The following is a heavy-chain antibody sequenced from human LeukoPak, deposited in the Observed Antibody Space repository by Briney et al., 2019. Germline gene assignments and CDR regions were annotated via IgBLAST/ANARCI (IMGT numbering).Heavy chain of an antibody. CDR3: ARETVGATPNFDY. CDR1: GFSFSEAA. D-gene: IGHD1-26*01. CDR2: IRSRTSDYAT. Sequence: GGSLKLSCAASGFSFSEAAIHWVRQASGKGLEWVGRIRSRTSDYATAYAASVKGRFTISRDDSKNTAFLQMNSLRTEDTAVYYCARETVGATPNFDYWGQGTLVTVSS. J-gene: IGHJ4*02. V-gene: IGHV3-73*01.